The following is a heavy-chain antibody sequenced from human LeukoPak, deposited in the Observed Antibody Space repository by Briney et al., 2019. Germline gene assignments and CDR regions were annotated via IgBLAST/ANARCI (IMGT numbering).Heavy chain of an antibody. CDR1: GFIFSNYW. V-gene: IGHV3-74*01. J-gene: IGHJ4*02. CDR3: ARGPYYGDYEYFDY. Sequence: GGSLRLSCAASGFIFSNYWMHWVRQAPGKGLVWVSRINIDESSTTYADSVKGRFTISRDNAKNTLYLQMNSLRAEDTALYYCARGPYYGDYEYFDYWGQGTLATVSS. CDR2: INIDESST. D-gene: IGHD4-17*01.